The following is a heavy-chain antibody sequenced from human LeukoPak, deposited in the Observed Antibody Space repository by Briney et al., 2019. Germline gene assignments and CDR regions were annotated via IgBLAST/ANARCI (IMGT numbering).Heavy chain of an antibody. CDR3: ARDRLLWFGELLPDAFDN. Sequence: GRSLRLSCAASGFTFSSYAMHWVRQAPGKGLEWVAVISYDGSNKYYADSVKGRFTISRDNSKNTLYLQMNSLRAEDTAVYYCARDRLLWFGELLPDAFDNWGQGTMVTVSS. V-gene: IGHV3-30-3*01. CDR2: ISYDGSNK. D-gene: IGHD3-10*01. CDR1: GFTFSSYA. J-gene: IGHJ3*02.